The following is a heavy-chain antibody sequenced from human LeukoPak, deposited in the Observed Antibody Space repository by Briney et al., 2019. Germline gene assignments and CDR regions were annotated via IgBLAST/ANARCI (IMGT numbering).Heavy chain of an antibody. CDR1: GGSISSSSYY. CDR2: INHSGST. Sequence: PSETLSLTCTVSGGSISSSSYYWGWIRQPSGKGLEWIGEINHSGSTNYNPSLKSRVTISVDTSKNQFSLKLSSVTAADTAVYYCARCYYYGSGSYSWDYWGQGTLVTVSS. J-gene: IGHJ4*02. CDR3: ARCYYYGSGSYSWDY. V-gene: IGHV4-39*07. D-gene: IGHD3-10*01.